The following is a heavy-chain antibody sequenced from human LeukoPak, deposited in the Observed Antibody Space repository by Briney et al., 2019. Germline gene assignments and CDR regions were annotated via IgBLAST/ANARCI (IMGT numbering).Heavy chain of an antibody. CDR2: ITSGSTTI. D-gene: IGHD6-13*01. V-gene: IGHV3-48*04. CDR1: GFTFSSYW. J-gene: IGHJ4*02. CDR3: ARDLYPPETAPGLDY. Sequence: PGGSLRLSCAASGFTFSSYWMSWVRQAPGKGLEWISSITSGSTTIYYGDSVRGRFTVSRDSAKNSLYLQMNSLRAEDTAVYYCARDLYPPETAPGLDYWGQGTLVTVSS.